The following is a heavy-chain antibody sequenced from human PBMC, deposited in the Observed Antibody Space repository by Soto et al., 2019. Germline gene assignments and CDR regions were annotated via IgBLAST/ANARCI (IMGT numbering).Heavy chain of an antibody. D-gene: IGHD3-16*01. CDR3: AREVWDYYYYGMDV. CDR1: GFTVSSYG. J-gene: IGHJ6*02. Sequence: QVPLVESGGGVVQPGRSLRLSCAASGFTVSSYGMHWVRQAPGKGLEWVAVIWYDGSNKYYADSVKGRFTISRDNSKNPLYLQMNSLRAEDTALYYCAREVWDYYYYGMDVWGQGTTVTVSS. V-gene: IGHV3-33*01. CDR2: IWYDGSNK.